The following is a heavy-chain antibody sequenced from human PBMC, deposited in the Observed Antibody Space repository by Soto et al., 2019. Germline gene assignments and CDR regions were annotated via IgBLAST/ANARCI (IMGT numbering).Heavy chain of an antibody. D-gene: IGHD2-2*01. CDR2: VSYDGSNK. CDR1: GFTFSSYA. CDR3: ARDLLVVPAAIGYYYGMDV. J-gene: IGHJ6*02. Sequence: PGGSLRLSCAASGFTFSSYAMHWVRQAPGKGLEWVAVVSYDGSNKYYADSVKGRFTISRDNSKNTLYLQMNSLRAEDTAVYYCARDLLVVPAAIGYYYGMDVWGQGTTVTVSS. V-gene: IGHV3-30-3*01.